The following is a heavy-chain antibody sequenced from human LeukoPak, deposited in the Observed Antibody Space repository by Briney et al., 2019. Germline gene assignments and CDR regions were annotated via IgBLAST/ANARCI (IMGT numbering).Heavy chain of an antibody. J-gene: IGHJ4*02. Sequence: ASVKVSCKASGYTFTGYYMHWVRQAPGQGREWMGWINPNSDGTNYAQKFQGRVTMTRDTSISTAYMELSRLRSDDTAVYYCARALTTRIQREIDYWGQGTLVTVSS. D-gene: IGHD5-18*01. CDR3: ARALTTRIQREIDY. V-gene: IGHV1-2*02. CDR1: GYTFTGYY. CDR2: INPNSDGT.